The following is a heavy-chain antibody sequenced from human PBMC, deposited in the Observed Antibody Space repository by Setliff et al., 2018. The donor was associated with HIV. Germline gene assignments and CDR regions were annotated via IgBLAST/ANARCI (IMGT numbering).Heavy chain of an antibody. CDR1: GYTFTSYS. CDR2: INPSGGST. D-gene: IGHD3-9*01. CDR3: ARGSLLGYFDWLFPD. Sequence: GASVKVSCKASGYTFTSYSLHWVRQAPGQGLEWMGVINPSGGSTAYAENFQGRVTMTRDTSISTAYMELSRLRSDDTAVYYCARGSLLGYFDWLFPDWGQGTLVTVSS. V-gene: IGHV1-46*01. J-gene: IGHJ4*02.